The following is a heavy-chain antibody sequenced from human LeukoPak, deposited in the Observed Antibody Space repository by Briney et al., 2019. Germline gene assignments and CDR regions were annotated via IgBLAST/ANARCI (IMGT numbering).Heavy chain of an antibody. J-gene: IGHJ4*02. CDR1: GFTFSSYA. CDR2: ISSSSSYI. V-gene: IGHV3-21*01. D-gene: IGHD6-19*01. CDR3: ARAKWMDSGWSGGDY. Sequence: GGSLRLSCAASGFTFSSYAMRWVRQAPGKGVDWVSSISSSSSYIYYADSVKGRFTISRDNAKKSLYLQMNSLRAEDTAVYYCARAKWMDSGWSGGDYWGQGTLVTVSS.